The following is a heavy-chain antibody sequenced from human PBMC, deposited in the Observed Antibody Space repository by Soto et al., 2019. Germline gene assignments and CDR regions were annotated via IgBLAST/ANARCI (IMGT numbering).Heavy chain of an antibody. CDR3: ARSKYSSSSLVDY. V-gene: IGHV3-30-3*01. Sequence: GGSVRLSCASSGFTFISYAMHWVRQAPGKGLEWVAVISYDGSNKYYADSVKGRFTISRDNSKNTRYLQMNSLRAEDTAVHYCARSKYSSSSLVDYWGQGTLVTVSS. J-gene: IGHJ4*02. CDR1: GFTFISYA. D-gene: IGHD6-6*01. CDR2: ISYDGSNK.